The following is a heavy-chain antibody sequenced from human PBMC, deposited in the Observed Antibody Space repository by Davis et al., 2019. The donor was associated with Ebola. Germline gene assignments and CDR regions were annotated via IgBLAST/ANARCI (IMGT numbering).Heavy chain of an antibody. J-gene: IGHJ4*02. CDR2: ISGSDSST. CDR3: AKAYSSGPGLGGELDY. D-gene: IGHD6-19*01. V-gene: IGHV3-23*01. CDR1: GFTFSSYD. Sequence: GGSLRLSCAASGFTFSSYDMSWVRQAPGKGLEWVSGISGSDSSTNYADSVKGRFTISRDNSKNTLYLQMNSLRAEDTAVYYCAKAYSSGPGLGGELDYWGQGTLVTVSS.